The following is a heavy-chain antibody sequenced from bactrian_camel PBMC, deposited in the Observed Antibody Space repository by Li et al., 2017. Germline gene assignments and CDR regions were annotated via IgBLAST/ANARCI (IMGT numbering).Heavy chain of an antibody. CDR1: GDTLGRMC. CDR2: IYSAGVKI. CDR3: ATRYGLGAKRGGYNY. D-gene: IGHD3*01. J-gene: IGHJ4*01. Sequence: QVQLVESGGGLVQPGESLTLSCAASGDTLGRMCMNWFRQASGKEREGVASIYSAGVKIEYVDSVKGRFTVSRDNAKNTVYLQMNSLKAEDTAQYYCATRYGLGAKRGGYNYWGQGTQVTVS. V-gene: IGHV3S1*01.